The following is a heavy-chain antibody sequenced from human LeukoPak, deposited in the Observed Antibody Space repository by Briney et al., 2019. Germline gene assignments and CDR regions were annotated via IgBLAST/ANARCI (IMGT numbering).Heavy chain of an antibody. D-gene: IGHD2-2*01. CDR2: IYHSGST. Sequence: SETLSLTCAVSGGSISSSNWWSWVRQPPGKGLEWIGEIYHSGSTNYNPSLKSRVTISVDTSKNQFSLKLSSVTVADTAVYYCARRGPSGYAPVVEMNVWGQGTTVTVSS. CDR1: GGSISSSNW. V-gene: IGHV4-4*02. J-gene: IGHJ6*02. CDR3: ARRGPSGYAPVVEMNV.